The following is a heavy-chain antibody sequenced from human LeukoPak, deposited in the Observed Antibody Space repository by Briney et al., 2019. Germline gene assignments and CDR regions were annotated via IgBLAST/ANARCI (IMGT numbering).Heavy chain of an antibody. CDR2: IRGSGGTT. D-gene: IGHD6-19*01. Sequence: GGSLRLSCAASEFTFSTYAMSWVRQAPGKGLEWVSAIRGSGGTTYYADSVKGRFTISRDNSKNTLYLQMNSLRAEDTAVYYCARSIGVAVADDYWGQGTLVTVSS. J-gene: IGHJ4*02. V-gene: IGHV3-23*01. CDR3: ARSIGVAVADDY. CDR1: EFTFSTYA.